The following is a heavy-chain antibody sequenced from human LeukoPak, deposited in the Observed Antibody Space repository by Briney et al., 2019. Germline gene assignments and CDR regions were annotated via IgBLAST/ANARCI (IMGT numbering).Heavy chain of an antibody. CDR1: GGSISSGDYY. J-gene: IGHJ4*02. Sequence: SETLSLTCTVSGGSISSGDYYWRWIRQPPGKGLEWIGYIYYSGSTYYNPSLKSRVTISVDTSKNQFSLKLSSVTAADTAVYYCARGNWNYVEDYWGQGTLVTVSS. V-gene: IGHV4-30-4*01. D-gene: IGHD1-7*01. CDR3: ARGNWNYVEDY. CDR2: IYYSGST.